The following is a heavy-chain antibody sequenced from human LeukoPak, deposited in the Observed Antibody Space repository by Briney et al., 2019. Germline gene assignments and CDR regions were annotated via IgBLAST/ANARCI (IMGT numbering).Heavy chain of an antibody. D-gene: IGHD3-10*01. CDR2: IYHSGST. CDR1: GGSISSSNW. CDR3: ARGSITMVRGVIIPKFDY. Sequence: SETLSLTCAVSGGSISSSNWWSWVRQPPGKGLEWIGEIYHSGSTNYNPSLKSRATISVDKSKNQFSLKLSSVTAADTAVYYCARGSITMVRGVIIPKFDYWGQGTLVTVSS. J-gene: IGHJ4*02. V-gene: IGHV4-4*02.